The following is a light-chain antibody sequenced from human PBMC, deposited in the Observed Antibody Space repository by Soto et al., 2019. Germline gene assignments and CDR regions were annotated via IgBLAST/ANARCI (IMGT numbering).Light chain of an antibody. CDR2: GAS. J-gene: IGKJ4*01. V-gene: IGKV3-15*01. Sequence: EIVVTQSPATLPVSPGERATLSCRTSQSVNSHLAWYQHKPGQAPRLLIYGASSRATGIPTRFSGSGSGTEFTLTIDSLQSEDFAIYFCQQYNNWPGTFGGGTKVDIK. CDR3: QQYNNWPGT. CDR1: QSVNSH.